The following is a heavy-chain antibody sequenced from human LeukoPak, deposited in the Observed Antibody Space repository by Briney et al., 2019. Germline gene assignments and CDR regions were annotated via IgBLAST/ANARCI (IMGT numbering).Heavy chain of an antibody. CDR3: ARLGTPVAGYFDY. J-gene: IGHJ4*02. CDR1: GYTFAGYY. CDR2: INPNSGGT. D-gene: IGHD6-19*01. Sequence: ASVKVSCKASGYTFAGYYMHWVRQAPGQGLEWMGRINPNSGGTNYAQKFQGRVTMTRDTSISTAYMELGRLRSDDTAVYYCARLGTPVAGYFDYWGQGTLVTVSS. V-gene: IGHV1-2*06.